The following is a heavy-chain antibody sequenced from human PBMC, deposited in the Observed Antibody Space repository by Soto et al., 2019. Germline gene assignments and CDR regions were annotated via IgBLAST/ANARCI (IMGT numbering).Heavy chain of an antibody. V-gene: IGHV3-30*18. CDR1: GFTFSSYG. CDR3: AKVDSGGDFEM. Sequence: GGSLRLSCAASGFTFSSYGMHWVRQAPGKGLEWVAAISYDGSNKYYADSVKGRFTISRDNSRNTVYMQMNSLRAEDTAVYHCAKVDSGGDFEMWAQATLVTVS. CDR2: ISYDGSNK. J-gene: IGHJ3*02. D-gene: IGHD2-15*01.